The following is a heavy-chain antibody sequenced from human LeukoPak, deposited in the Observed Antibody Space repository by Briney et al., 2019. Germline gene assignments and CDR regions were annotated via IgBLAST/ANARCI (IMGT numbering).Heavy chain of an antibody. D-gene: IGHD1-26*01. CDR2: ISAYNGNT. V-gene: IGHV1-18*01. CDR3: ARSREGARYDY. Sequence: ASVKVPCKASGYTFTSYGISWVRQTPGQGLEWMGWISAYNGNTNYAQKLQGRVTMTTDTSTSTAYMELRSLRSDDTAVYYCARSREGARYDYWGQGTLVTVSS. CDR1: GYTFTSYG. J-gene: IGHJ4*02.